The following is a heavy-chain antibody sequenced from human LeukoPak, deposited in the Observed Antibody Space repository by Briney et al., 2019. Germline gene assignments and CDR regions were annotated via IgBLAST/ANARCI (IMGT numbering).Heavy chain of an antibody. J-gene: IGHJ4*02. CDR1: GYTFTSYY. D-gene: IGHD3-22*01. Sequence: ASVKVSCKASGYTFTSYYMHWVRQAPGQGLEWMGIINPSGGSTSYAQKFQGRVTMTRDTSTSTVYMELSSLRSEDTAVYYCARDRRGYYASSGYYYPLGYWGQGTLVTVSS. CDR2: INPSGGST. CDR3: ARDRRGYYASSGYYYPLGY. V-gene: IGHV1-46*01.